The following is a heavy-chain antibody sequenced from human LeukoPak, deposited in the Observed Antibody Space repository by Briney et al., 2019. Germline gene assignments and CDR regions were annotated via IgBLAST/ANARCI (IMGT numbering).Heavy chain of an antibody. D-gene: IGHD3-9*01. Sequence: GGSLRLSCGASGFTFSNYGMLWVRQAPGKGLDWVAFIRYDGNNKLYADSVKGRFTISRDNSKNTLYLHINSLRAEDTAVYYCAKDKLRYFDWLSTLFDYWGQGTLVTVSS. CDR1: GFTFSNYG. V-gene: IGHV3-30*02. CDR3: AKDKLRYFDWLSTLFDY. J-gene: IGHJ4*02. CDR2: IRYDGNNK.